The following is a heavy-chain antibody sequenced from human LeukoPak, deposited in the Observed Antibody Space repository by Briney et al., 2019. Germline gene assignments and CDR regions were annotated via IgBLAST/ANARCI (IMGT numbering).Heavy chain of an antibody. CDR2: MNPNSGNT. J-gene: IGHJ6*02. CDR1: GYTFTSYD. CDR3: AREHKTRVSVAGTPYYYYGMDV. D-gene: IGHD6-19*01. Sequence: APVKVSCKASGYTFTSYDINWVRQATGQGLEWMGWMNPNSGNTGYAQKFQGRVTMTRNTSISTAYMELSSLRSEDTAVYYCAREHKTRVSVAGTPYYYYGMDVWGQGTTVTVSS. V-gene: IGHV1-8*01.